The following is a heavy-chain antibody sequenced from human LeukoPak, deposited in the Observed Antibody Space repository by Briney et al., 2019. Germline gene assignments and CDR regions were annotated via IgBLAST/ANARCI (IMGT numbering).Heavy chain of an antibody. Sequence: GESLQISCQGSGYRFTDYWIGWVRQMPGKGLEWMGIIYPGDSDTRYSPSFQGRVTVSVDKSISTAYLQWSSLKASDTAMYYCAAGWYGGPYDYWGQGILVTVSS. J-gene: IGHJ4*02. D-gene: IGHD6-19*01. V-gene: IGHV5-51*01. CDR2: IYPGDSDT. CDR1: GYRFTDYW. CDR3: AAGWYGGPYDY.